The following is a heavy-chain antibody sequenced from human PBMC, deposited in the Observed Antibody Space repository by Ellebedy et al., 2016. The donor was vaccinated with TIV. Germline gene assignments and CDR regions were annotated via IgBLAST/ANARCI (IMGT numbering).Heavy chain of an antibody. Sequence: LSLTCAVYGGSFSGYYWSWFRQAPGKGLEWVGFIRNKVSGGTTEYAASVKGRFTISRDDSKSIAYLQMNSLKTEDTAVYYCTTDLPLVAEGYWGQGILVTVSS. V-gene: IGHV3-49*03. CDR3: TTDLPLVAEGY. D-gene: IGHD2-15*01. J-gene: IGHJ4*02. CDR2: IRNKVSGGTT. CDR1: GGSFSGYY.